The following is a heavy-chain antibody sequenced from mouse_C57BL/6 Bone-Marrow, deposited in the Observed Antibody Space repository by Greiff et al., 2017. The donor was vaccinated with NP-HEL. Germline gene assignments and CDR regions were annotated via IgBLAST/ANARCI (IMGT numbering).Heavy chain of an antibody. Sequence: QVQLQQSGPELVKPGASVKISCKASGYAFSSSWMNWVKQRPGKGLEWIGRIYPGDGDTNYNGKFKGKATLTADKSSSTAYMQLSSLTSEDSAVYCCASYGYDGAMDYWGQGTSVTVSS. V-gene: IGHV1-82*01. CDR3: ASYGYDGAMDY. CDR2: IYPGDGDT. CDR1: GYAFSSSW. D-gene: IGHD2-2*01. J-gene: IGHJ4*01.